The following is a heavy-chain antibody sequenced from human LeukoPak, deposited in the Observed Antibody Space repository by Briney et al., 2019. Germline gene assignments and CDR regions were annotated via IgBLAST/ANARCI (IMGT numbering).Heavy chain of an antibody. CDR2: IIPIFGTA. D-gene: IGHD3-22*01. CDR1: GGTFSSYA. Sequence: SVKVSCKASGGTFSSYAISWVRQAPGQGLEWMGGIIPIFGTANYAQKFQGRVTITADKSTSTAYMELRSLRSEDTAVYYCARDADDSSGYSNFDYWGQGTLVTVSS. J-gene: IGHJ4*02. CDR3: ARDADDSSGYSNFDY. V-gene: IGHV1-69*06.